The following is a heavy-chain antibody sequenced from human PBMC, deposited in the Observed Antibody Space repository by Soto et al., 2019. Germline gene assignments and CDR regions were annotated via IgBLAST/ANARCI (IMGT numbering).Heavy chain of an antibody. J-gene: IGHJ5*02. CDR3: ARGYDSSGYYFKNWFDP. Sequence: GGSLRLSCAASGFTFSSYGMHWVRQAPGKGLEWVAVIWYDGSNKYYADSVKGRFTISRDNSKNTLYLQMNSLRAEDTAVYYCARGYDSSGYYFKNWFDPWGQGTLVTVSS. CDR1: GFTFSSYG. V-gene: IGHV3-33*01. D-gene: IGHD3-22*01. CDR2: IWYDGSNK.